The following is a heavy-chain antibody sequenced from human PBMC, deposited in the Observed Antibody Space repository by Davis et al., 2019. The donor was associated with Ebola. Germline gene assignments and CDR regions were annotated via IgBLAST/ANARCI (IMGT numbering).Heavy chain of an antibody. CDR3: ARAEDYDILTGYGMDV. J-gene: IGHJ6*04. CDR2: IYYSGST. Sequence: SETLSLTCTLSGGSISSYYWSWIRQPPGKGLEWIGYIYYSGSTNYNPSLKSRVTISVDTSKNQFSLKLSSVTAADTAVYYCARAEDYDILTGYGMDVWGKGTTVTVSS. D-gene: IGHD3-9*01. V-gene: IGHV4-59*01. CDR1: GGSISSYY.